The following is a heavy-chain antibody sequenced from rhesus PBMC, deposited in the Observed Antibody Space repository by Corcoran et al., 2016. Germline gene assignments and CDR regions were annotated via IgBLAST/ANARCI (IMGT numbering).Heavy chain of an antibody. Sequence: QVQLQESGPGLVKPSETLSLTCSVSGGSISDNYYLNWIRQPPGKGLELMGNIYGTSANTYTSPSHKSRVSTSKDTAKNQFFLKRTSVTAADTAVYYCARDIATVDYWGQGVLVTVSS. CDR1: GGSISDNYY. D-gene: IGHD5-36*01. CDR3: ARDIATVDY. CDR2: IYGTSANT. V-gene: IGHV4S9*01. J-gene: IGHJ4*01.